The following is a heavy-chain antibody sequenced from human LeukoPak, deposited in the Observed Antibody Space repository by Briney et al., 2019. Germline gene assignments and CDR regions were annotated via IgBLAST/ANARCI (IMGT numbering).Heavy chain of an antibody. V-gene: IGHV4-34*01. CDR3: AGPARYCSSTSCYRGAFGGWFDP. D-gene: IGHD2-2*01. J-gene: IGHJ5*02. CDR1: GGSFSGYC. Sequence: SETLSLTCAVYGGSFSGYCWSWIRQPPGKGLEWIEEINHSGSTNYNPSLKSRVTISVDTSKNQFSLKLSSVTAADTAVYYCAGPARYCSSTSCYRGAFGGWFDPWGQGTLVTVSS. CDR2: INHSGST.